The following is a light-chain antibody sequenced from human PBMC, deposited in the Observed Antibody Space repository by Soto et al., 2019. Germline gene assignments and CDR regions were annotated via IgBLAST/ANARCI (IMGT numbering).Light chain of an antibody. CDR1: QSVSSSQ. J-gene: IGKJ2*01. V-gene: IGKV3-20*01. Sequence: EIVLTQSPGTLSLSPGESATLSCRASQSVSSSQLAWYQQKPGQAPRLLIYGASTTATGIPDRFSGGGSGTDFTLTISRLEPEDLAVYYCQQFGSSPEYTFGQGTKLEVK. CDR3: QQFGSSPEYT. CDR2: GAS.